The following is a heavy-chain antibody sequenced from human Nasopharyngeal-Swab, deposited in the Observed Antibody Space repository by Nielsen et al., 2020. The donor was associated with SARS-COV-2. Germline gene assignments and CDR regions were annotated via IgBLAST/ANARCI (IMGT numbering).Heavy chain of an antibody. D-gene: IGHD3-16*02. CDR2: IKQDGSEK. Sequence: GGSLRLSCAVSGFTFSTYWMTWVRQAPGKGLEWVANIKQDGSEKYYVDSVKGRFTVSRDNPKNLLYLQVNSLRAEDTAVYYCARQGVFVPAYFHQYYMDDWGKGTTVTVSS. V-gene: IGHV3-7*03. CDR3: ARQGVFVPAYFHQYYMDD. J-gene: IGHJ6*03. CDR1: GFTFSTYW.